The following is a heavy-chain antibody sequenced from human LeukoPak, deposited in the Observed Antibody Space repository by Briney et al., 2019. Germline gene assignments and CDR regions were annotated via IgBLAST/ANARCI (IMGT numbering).Heavy chain of an antibody. CDR1: GYTFSDFH. V-gene: IGHV1-2*04. D-gene: IGHD6-19*01. J-gene: IGHJ4*02. CDR3: TRDVPGYSSYFDS. CDR2: INPHSGGT. Sequence: ASETVSCKASGYTFSDFHIHWVRQAPGQGLEWMGWINPHSGGTNYAQKFQGWVTLTRDTSITTAYMELSKLRTDDTAVYSCTRDVPGYSSYFDSWGQGTLVTVSS.